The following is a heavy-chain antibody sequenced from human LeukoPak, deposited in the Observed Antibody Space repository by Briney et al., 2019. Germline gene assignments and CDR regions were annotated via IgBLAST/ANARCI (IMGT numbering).Heavy chain of an antibody. CDR3: ARDWATALHY. CDR1: GFIVTSNY. D-gene: IGHD3-16*01. J-gene: IGHJ4*02. Sequence: GGSLTLSCAASGFIVTSNYMNWVRQAPGKGLEWVSVIYNGGGTSYADSVKGRFTISRDNSKSTLYLQMNSLRVEDTAVYYCARDWATALHYWGRGTGDRVSS. V-gene: IGHV3-53*01. CDR2: IYNGGGT.